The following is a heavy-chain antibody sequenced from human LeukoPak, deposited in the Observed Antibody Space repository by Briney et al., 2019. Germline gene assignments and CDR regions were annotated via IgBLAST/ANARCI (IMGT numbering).Heavy chain of an antibody. CDR3: ARGPMVRGVIIRRSKSGYFDY. CDR1: GFTFSSYW. J-gene: IGHJ4*02. Sequence: PGGSLRLSCAASGFTFSSYWMSWVRQAPGKGLEWVSYISSSGSTIYYADSVKGRFTISRDNAKNSLYLQMNSLRAEDTAVYYCARGPMVRGVIIRRSKSGYFDYWGQGTLVTVSS. CDR2: ISSSGSTI. V-gene: IGHV3-48*04. D-gene: IGHD3-10*01.